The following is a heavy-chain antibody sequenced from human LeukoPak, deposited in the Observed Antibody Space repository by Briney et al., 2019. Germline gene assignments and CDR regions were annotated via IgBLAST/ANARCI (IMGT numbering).Heavy chain of an antibody. CDR2: INHSGST. J-gene: IGHJ5*02. D-gene: IGHD3-3*01. CDR1: GGSFSGYY. Sequence: SETLSLTCAVYGGSFSGYYWSWIRQPPGKGLEWIGEINHSGSTNYNPSLKSRVTISVDTSKNQFSLKLSSVTAADTAVYYCARHSNFWSGFKWFDPWGQGTLVTVSS. CDR3: ARHSNFWSGFKWFDP. V-gene: IGHV4-34*01.